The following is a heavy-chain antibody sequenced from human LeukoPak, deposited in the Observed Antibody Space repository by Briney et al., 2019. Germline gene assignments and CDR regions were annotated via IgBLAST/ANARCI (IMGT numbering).Heavy chain of an antibody. D-gene: IGHD3-10*01. V-gene: IGHV3-33*01. CDR1: GFTFSSYG. CDR3: ARAPMVRGVMEY. J-gene: IGHJ4*02. CDR2: IWYDGSNK. Sequence: PEGSLRLSCAASGFTFSSYGMHWVRQAPGKGLEWVAVIWYDGSNKYYADSVKGRFTISRDNSKNTLYLQMNSLRAEDTAVYYCARAPMVRGVMEYWGQGTLVTVSS.